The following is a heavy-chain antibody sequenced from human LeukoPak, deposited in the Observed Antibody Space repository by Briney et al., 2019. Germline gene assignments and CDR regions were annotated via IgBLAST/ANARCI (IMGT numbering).Heavy chain of an antibody. CDR3: AKDPTLDVSHLDY. CDR1: GFTFSSYA. J-gene: IGHJ4*02. Sequence: PGGSLSLSCAASGFTFSSYAMSWVRQAPGKGLEWVSAISGSGGSTYYADSVKGRFTISRDNSKNTLYLQMNSLRAEDTAVYYCAKDPTLDVSHLDYWGQGTLVTVSS. V-gene: IGHV3-23*01. D-gene: IGHD1-1*01. CDR2: ISGSGGST.